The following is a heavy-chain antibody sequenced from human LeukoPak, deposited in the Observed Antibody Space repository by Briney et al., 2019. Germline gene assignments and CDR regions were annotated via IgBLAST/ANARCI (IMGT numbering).Heavy chain of an antibody. D-gene: IGHD3-22*01. Sequence: GGSLRLSCAASRFTFSNYSMNWVRQAPGKGLEWVSYISSRSRTIYYADSVKGRFTISRDNAKNSLYLQMNSLRAEDTAVYYCARGTYYYDSSGYYYSRGKDYWGQGTLVTVSS. V-gene: IGHV3-48*01. CDR2: ISSRSRTI. CDR1: RFTFSNYS. J-gene: IGHJ4*02. CDR3: ARGTYYYDSSGYYYSRGKDY.